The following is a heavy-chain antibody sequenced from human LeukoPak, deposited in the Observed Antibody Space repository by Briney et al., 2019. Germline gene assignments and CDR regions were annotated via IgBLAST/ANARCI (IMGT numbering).Heavy chain of an antibody. CDR2: IYYSGST. D-gene: IGHD3-10*01. Sequence: SETLSLTCTVSGGSISSYYWSWIRQPPGKGLEWIGYIYYSGSTNYNPSLKSRVTISVDTSKNQFSLKLSSVTAADTAVYYCARDMPMVRGVDFYMDVWGKGTTVTVSS. J-gene: IGHJ6*03. V-gene: IGHV4-59*01. CDR3: ARDMPMVRGVDFYMDV. CDR1: GGSISSYY.